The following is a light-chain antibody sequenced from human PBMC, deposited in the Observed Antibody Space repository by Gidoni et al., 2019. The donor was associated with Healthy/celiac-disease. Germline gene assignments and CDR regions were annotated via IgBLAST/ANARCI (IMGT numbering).Light chain of an antibody. V-gene: IGKV3-20*01. CDR2: GAS. CDR3: QQYDSSGT. CDR1: QSVSSSY. Sequence: IVLTQSPGTLSLSPGERATLSCRASQSVSSSYLAWYQQKPGQAPRLVIYGASSRATGIPDSFIGSGSGTDFTLTISRLEPEDFAVYYCQQYDSSGTFGQXTKVEIK. J-gene: IGKJ1*01.